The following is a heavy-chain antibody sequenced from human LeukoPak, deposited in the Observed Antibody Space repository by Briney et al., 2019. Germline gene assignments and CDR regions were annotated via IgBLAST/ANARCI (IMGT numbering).Heavy chain of an antibody. CDR3: ARGPTYYYDSSGYSFFFQH. CDR2: INHSGST. J-gene: IGHJ1*01. D-gene: IGHD3-22*01. Sequence: KPSETLSLTCAVYGGSFSGYYWSWIRQPPGKGLEWIGEINHSGSTNYNPSLKSRVTISVDTSKNQFSLKLSSVTAADTAVYYCARGPTYYYDSSGYSFFFQHRGQGTLVTVSS. CDR1: GGSFSGYY. V-gene: IGHV4-34*01.